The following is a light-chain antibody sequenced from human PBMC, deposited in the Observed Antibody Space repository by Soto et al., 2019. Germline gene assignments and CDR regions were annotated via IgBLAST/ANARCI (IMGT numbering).Light chain of an antibody. CDR2: DSN. CDR3: QSYGTSLSGLYV. Sequence: QSVLTQPPSVSGAPGQRVIISCTGSSSNIGAGRDVHWYRQFPGEAPKFLISDSNHRPSGVPDRFSVSKSGASASLAITGLRPEVEGDYFCQSYGTSLSGLYVFGTGTKLTVL. CDR1: SSNIGAGRD. V-gene: IGLV1-40*01. J-gene: IGLJ1*01.